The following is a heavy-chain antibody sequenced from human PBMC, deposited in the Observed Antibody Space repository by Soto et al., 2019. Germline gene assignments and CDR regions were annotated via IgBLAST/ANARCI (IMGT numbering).Heavy chain of an antibody. V-gene: IGHV3-53*01. J-gene: IGHJ5*02. CDR3: ARESTTRWFDP. CDR1: GFTVSSNY. Sequence: EVQLVESGGGLIQPGGSLRLSSAASGFTVSSNYMSWVRQAPGKGLEWVSVIYSGGSTYYADSVKGRFTISRDNSKNTLYLQMNSLRAEDTAVYYCARESTTRWFDPWGQGTLVTVSS. CDR2: IYSGGST. D-gene: IGHD2-2*01.